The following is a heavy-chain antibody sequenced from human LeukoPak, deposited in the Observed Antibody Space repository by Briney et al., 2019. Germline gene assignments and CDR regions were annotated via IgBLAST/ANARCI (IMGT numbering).Heavy chain of an antibody. J-gene: IGHJ4*02. CDR2: ISYDGSNK. D-gene: IGHD5-18*01. Sequence: PGGSLRLSCAASGFTFSSYGMHWVRKAPGKGLEGVAVISYDGSNKYYADSVKGRFTISRDNSKNTLYLQMNSLRAEDTAVYYCAKVYKGDSYGHLDYWGQGTLVTVSS. V-gene: IGHV3-30*18. CDR3: AKVYKGDSYGHLDY. CDR1: GFTFSSYG.